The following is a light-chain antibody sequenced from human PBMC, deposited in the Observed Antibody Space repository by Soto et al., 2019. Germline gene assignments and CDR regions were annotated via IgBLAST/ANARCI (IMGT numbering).Light chain of an antibody. J-gene: IGKJ3*01. CDR2: GAS. CDR1: QTVSSNY. CDR3: QQYGSSPFT. Sequence: EIVLTQSPGTLSLSPGDRATLSCRASQTVSSNYLAWYQQKPGQAPRLLIHGASSRATGIPDRFSGRGSGTDFILTTSGLEPEDFAVYYCQQYGSSPFTFGPGTKVDI. V-gene: IGKV3-20*01.